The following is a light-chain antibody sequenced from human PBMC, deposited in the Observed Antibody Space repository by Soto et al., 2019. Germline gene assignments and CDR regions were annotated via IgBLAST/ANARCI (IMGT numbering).Light chain of an antibody. CDR1: SSNIGAGYD. Sequence: QPVLTQPPSVSGAPGQRVTISCTGNSSNIGAGYDVHWYQQLPGTAPKLLISVNNIRSSGVPDRFSGSRSGTSASLAITGLQAEDEADYYCQSYDSSLSSPVVFGGGTKLTVL. CDR3: QSYDSSLSSPVV. J-gene: IGLJ2*01. CDR2: VNN. V-gene: IGLV1-40*01.